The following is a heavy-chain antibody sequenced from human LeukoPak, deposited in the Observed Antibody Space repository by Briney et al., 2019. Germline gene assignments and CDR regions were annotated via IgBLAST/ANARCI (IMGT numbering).Heavy chain of an antibody. Sequence: GGSLRLSCAASGFTFNSYWMHWVRQAPGKGLVWVSRINSDGSSTIYADPVKGRFTISRDNAKNTLYLQVNSLRAEDTAVYYCARTAYYMDVWGKGTTVTVSS. V-gene: IGHV3-74*01. CDR2: INSDGSST. CDR1: GFTFNSYW. J-gene: IGHJ6*03. CDR3: ARTAYYMDV.